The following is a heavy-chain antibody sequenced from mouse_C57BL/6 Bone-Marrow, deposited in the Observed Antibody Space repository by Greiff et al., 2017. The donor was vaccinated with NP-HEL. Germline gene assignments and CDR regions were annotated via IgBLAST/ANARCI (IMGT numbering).Heavy chain of an antibody. D-gene: IGHD1-1*01. Sequence: EVMLVESEGGLVQPGSSMKLSCTASGFTFSDYYMAWVRQVPEKGLEWVANINYDGSSTYYLDSLKSRFIISRDNAKNILYLQMSSLKSEDTATYYCARVTTVVAPAMDYWGQGTSVTVSS. CDR1: GFTFSDYY. J-gene: IGHJ4*01. V-gene: IGHV5-16*01. CDR3: ARVTTVVAPAMDY. CDR2: INYDGSST.